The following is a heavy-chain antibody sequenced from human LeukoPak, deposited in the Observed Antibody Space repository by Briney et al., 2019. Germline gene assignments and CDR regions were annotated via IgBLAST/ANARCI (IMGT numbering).Heavy chain of an antibody. CDR3: ARRNYYDSTGYWNY. D-gene: IGHD3-22*01. J-gene: IGHJ4*02. V-gene: IGHV4-4*02. CDR1: GGSISGDNW. Sequence: SETLSLTCAVSGGSISGDNWWSWVRQPPGKGLEWIGEIHHSGSTKDNPSLKSRVTISVDKSKKQFSLRLSFVTAADTAVYYCARRNYYDSTGYWNYWGQGILVTVSS. CDR2: IHHSGST.